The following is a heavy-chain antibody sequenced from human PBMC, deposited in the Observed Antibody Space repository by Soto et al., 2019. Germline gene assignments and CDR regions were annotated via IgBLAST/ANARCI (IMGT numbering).Heavy chain of an antibody. CDR2: IIPIFGTA. Sequence: SVKVSCKASGGTFSSYAISWVRQAPGQGLEWMGGIIPIFGTANYAQKFQGRVTITADESTSTAYMELSSLRSEDTAVYYCARARLGYCSGGSCYSIHYWGQGXLVTVYS. J-gene: IGHJ4*02. CDR3: ARARLGYCSGGSCYSIHY. D-gene: IGHD2-15*01. V-gene: IGHV1-69*13. CDR1: GGTFSSYA.